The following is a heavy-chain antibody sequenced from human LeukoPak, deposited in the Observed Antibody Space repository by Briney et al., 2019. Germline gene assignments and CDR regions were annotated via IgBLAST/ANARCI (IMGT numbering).Heavy chain of an antibody. D-gene: IGHD3-22*01. CDR3: ARDVTVYYDSSGSSIDY. V-gene: IGHV1-2*06. J-gene: IGHJ4*02. Sequence: ASVKVSCKASGYTFTGYYMHWVRQAPGQGLEWMGRINPNSGGTNYAQKFQGRVAMTRDTSISTAYMELSRLRSDDTAVYYCARDVTVYYDSSGSSIDYWGQGTLVTVSS. CDR2: INPNSGGT. CDR1: GYTFTGYY.